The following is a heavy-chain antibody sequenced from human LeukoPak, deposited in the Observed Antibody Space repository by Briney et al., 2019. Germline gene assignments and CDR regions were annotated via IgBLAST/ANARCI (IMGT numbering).Heavy chain of an antibody. J-gene: IGHJ4*02. CDR2: ISGSGGST. CDR3: ATSRSGGSGYYSTFDY. Sequence: GGSLRLSCAASGFTLSSYAMSWVPQAPGKGLEWVSAISGSGGSTYYADSVKGRFTISRDNSKNTLYLQMNSLRAEDTAVYYCATSRSGGSGYYSTFDYWGQGTLVTVSS. V-gene: IGHV3-23*01. D-gene: IGHD3-22*01. CDR1: GFTLSSYA.